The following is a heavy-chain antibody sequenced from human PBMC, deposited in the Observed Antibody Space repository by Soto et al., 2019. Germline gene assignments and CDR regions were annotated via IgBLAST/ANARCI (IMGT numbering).Heavy chain of an antibody. J-gene: IGHJ4*01. D-gene: IGHD2-21*02. CDR1: GGTFSSYA. CDR3: ARGTAATEY. V-gene: IGHV1-69*13. CDR2: IIPIFGTA. Sequence: SGKVACKASGGTFSSYAISRVRQAPGQGLEWMGGIIPIFGTANYAQKFQGRVTVTADESTSTAYMELSSLRSEDTAVYYCARGTAATEYWRQGNLVAVSS.